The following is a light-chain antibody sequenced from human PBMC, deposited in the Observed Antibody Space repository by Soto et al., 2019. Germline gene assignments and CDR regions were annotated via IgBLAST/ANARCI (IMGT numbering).Light chain of an antibody. J-gene: IGKJ1*01. V-gene: IGKV1-8*01. CDR3: QQYYSYPRT. CDR2: AAS. CDR1: QGISSY. Sequence: AIRMTQSPSSLSASTGDRVTITCRASQGISSYLAWYQQKPGKAPKLLIYAASTLQSGVPSRFSGSGSGTDFTLTISCLQSEDFATYYWQQYYSYPRTFGQGTKVELK.